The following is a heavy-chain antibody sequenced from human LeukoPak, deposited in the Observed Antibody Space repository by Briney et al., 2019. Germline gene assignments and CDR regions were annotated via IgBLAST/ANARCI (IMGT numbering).Heavy chain of an antibody. CDR3: ARDPYYYGSGKGVWFDP. CDR2: MNPNSGNT. V-gene: IGHV1-8*01. Sequence: ASVKVSCKASGYTFTSCDINWVRQATGQGLEWMGWMNPNSGNTGYAQKFQGRVTMTRNTSISTAYMELSSLRSEDTAVYYCARDPYYYGSGKGVWFDPWGQGTLVTVSS. J-gene: IGHJ5*02. CDR1: GYTFTSCD. D-gene: IGHD3-10*01.